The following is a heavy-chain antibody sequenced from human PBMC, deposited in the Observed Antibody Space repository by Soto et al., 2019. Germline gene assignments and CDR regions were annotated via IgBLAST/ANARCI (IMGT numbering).Heavy chain of an antibody. D-gene: IGHD2-8*01. Sequence: GVLRLSCVASGLRFNDAYMSWLRQAPGGGLGWVSYIHSSSSFIDDAASVKGRFIISRDNAKNSLYLQMNNLAVEDTAVYFCARVITKFCANGKCHFWFDPWGQGTRVTVSS. CDR3: ARVITKFCANGKCHFWFDP. CDR2: IHSSSSFI. J-gene: IGHJ5*02. CDR1: GLRFNDAY. V-gene: IGHV3-11*06.